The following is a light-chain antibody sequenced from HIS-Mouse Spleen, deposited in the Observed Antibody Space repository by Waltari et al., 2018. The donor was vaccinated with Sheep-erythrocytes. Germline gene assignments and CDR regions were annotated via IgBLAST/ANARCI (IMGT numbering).Light chain of an antibody. CDR1: KLGDKY. CDR2: QDS. Sequence: SYELTQPPSVSVSPGQTASITCSGDKLGDKYACLYQQKPGQSPVLVLYQDSKRPSGIPERFSGSNSGNAATLTISGTQAMDEADYYCQAWDSSTAVFGGGTKLTVL. V-gene: IGLV3-1*01. CDR3: QAWDSSTAV. J-gene: IGLJ2*01.